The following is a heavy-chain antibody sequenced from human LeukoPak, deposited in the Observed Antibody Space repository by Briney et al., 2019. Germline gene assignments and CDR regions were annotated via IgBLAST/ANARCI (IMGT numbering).Heavy chain of an antibody. D-gene: IGHD2-15*01. V-gene: IGHV1-2*02. Sequence: ASVKVSCKASGYTFTGYYMHWVRQAPGQGLEWMGWIKPNSGGTNYAQKFQGRVTMTRDTSISTAYMELSRLRSDDTAVYYCAREGEYCSGGSCYGVYGYWGQGTLVTVSS. CDR3: AREGEYCSGGSCYGVYGY. CDR2: IKPNSGGT. CDR1: GYTFTGYY. J-gene: IGHJ4*02.